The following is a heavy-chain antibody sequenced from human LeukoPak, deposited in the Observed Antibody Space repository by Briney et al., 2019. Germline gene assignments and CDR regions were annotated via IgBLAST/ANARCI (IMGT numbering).Heavy chain of an antibody. CDR2: IYRDGTI. CDR3: AKKKSWYSSSWYLDY. V-gene: IGHV3-53*01. D-gene: IGHD6-13*01. CDR1: GFTVSSNY. J-gene: IGHJ4*02. Sequence: GGSLRLSCAASGFTVSSNYMSWVRQAPGKGLEWVSIIYRDGTIYYADSVKGRFTISRDNSKNTLYLRMNSLRAEDTAVYYCAKKKSWYSSSWYLDYWGQGTLVTVSS.